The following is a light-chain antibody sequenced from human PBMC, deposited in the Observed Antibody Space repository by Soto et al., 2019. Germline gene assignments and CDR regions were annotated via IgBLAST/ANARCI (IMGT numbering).Light chain of an antibody. CDR1: SGDVGAYDR. CDR3: CSHAGGSSWV. Sequence: QSALTPPRSVSGSPGQSVTISCTGTSGDVGAYDRVSWYQHHPTKAPQLIVYVVTKRPSGVPYRFSGSISGSTASLTISGLQSEDEADYYCCSHAGGSSWVFGGGTKLTVL. V-gene: IGLV2-11*01. J-gene: IGLJ3*02. CDR2: VVT.